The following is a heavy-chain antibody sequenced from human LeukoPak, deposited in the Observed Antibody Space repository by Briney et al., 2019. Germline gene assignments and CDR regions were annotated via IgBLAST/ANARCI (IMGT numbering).Heavy chain of an antibody. Sequence: GGSLRLSCATSGFTFDDYTMHWVRQAPGKGLEWVSGISLNRGSIGYADSVKGRFTISRDNAKNSLYLQMNSLRAEDTAVYYCARDRDGDCSDYWGQGTLVTVSS. J-gene: IGHJ4*02. CDR3: ARDRDGDCSDY. CDR2: ISLNRGSI. D-gene: IGHD2-8*01. CDR1: GFTFDDYT. V-gene: IGHV3-9*01.